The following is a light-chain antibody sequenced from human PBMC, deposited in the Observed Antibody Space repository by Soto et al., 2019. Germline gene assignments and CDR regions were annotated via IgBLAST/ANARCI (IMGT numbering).Light chain of an antibody. CDR1: QSVSSSY. J-gene: IGKJ2*01. CDR3: QQYGSSPSYT. Sequence: EIVLTQSPGTLSLSPGERATLSCRASQSVSSSYLAWYQQKPGQAPRLLIYGASSRATGIPDRFSGSGSGTDFILTISRLEPEDFAVYYCQQYGSSPSYTFGQGTNLEIK. V-gene: IGKV3-20*01. CDR2: GAS.